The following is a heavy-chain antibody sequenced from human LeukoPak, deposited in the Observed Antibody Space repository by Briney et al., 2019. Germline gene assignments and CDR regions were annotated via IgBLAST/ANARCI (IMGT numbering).Heavy chain of an antibody. J-gene: IGHJ2*01. V-gene: IGHV4-4*02. CDR1: GVSISSSNW. CDR2: IYHSGST. CDR3: ASNHMADIEATIPHWDFDL. D-gene: IGHD5-12*01. Sequence: SGTLSLTCAVSGVSISSSNWWSWVRQPPGEGLEWIGEIYHSGSTNYNPSLQSRVTLSVDKSKNQFSLKLSSVTAADTAVYYCASNHMADIEATIPHWDFDLWGRGTLVTVSS.